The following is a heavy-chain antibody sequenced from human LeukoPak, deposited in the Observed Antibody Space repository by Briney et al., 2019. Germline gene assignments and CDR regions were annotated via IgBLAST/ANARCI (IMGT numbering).Heavy chain of an antibody. D-gene: IGHD1-26*01. CDR1: GFTFGSYS. CDR2: ISSSSSTI. V-gene: IGHV3-48*01. CDR3: ARDRGASGSYYTMDY. J-gene: IGHJ4*02. Sequence: GGSLRLSCAASGFTFGSYSMNWVRQAPGRGLEWVSYISSSSSTIYYEDSVKGRFTISRDNAKNSLYLQMNSLRAEDTAVYYCARDRGASGSYYTMDYWGQGTLVTVSS.